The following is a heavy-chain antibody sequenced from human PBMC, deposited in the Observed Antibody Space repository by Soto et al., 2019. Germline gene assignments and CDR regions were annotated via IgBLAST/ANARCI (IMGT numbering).Heavy chain of an antibody. J-gene: IGHJ4*02. CDR1: GFTFSNYG. V-gene: IGHV3-23*01. CDR3: ARAGAGIMVATINY. CDR2: LSGSGSSS. D-gene: IGHD5-12*01. Sequence: GGSLRLSCAASGFTFSNYGMTWVRQAPGKGLEWVSALSGSGSSSFSADSVKGRFTLSRDNSKNTLYLQMNSLRAEDTAVYYCARAGAGIMVATINYWGQETLVTVSS.